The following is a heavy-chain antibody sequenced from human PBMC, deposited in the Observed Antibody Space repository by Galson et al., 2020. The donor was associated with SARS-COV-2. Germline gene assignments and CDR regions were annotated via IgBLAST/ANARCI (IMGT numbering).Heavy chain of an antibody. CDR1: GFSFDNYA. D-gene: IGHD3-9*01. Sequence: TGGSLRLSCVGSGFSFDNYAMHWVRQVPGKGLEWVAGISWTSDNLGYADSVRGRFTISRDNAQNSLYLQVNNLRVEDTAFYFCAKDRATYLTGYVDYWGQGTLVTVAS. J-gene: IGHJ4*02. V-gene: IGHV3-9*01. CDR2: ISWTSDNL. CDR3: AKDRATYLTGYVDY.